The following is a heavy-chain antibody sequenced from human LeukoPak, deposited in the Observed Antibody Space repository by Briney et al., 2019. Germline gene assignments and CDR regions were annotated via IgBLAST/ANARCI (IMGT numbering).Heavy chain of an antibody. D-gene: IGHD2-15*01. V-gene: IGHV4-39*01. J-gene: IGHJ4*02. CDR1: GGSISSSGYY. CDR2: IYYSGSI. Sequence: SETLSLTCTVSGGSISSSGYYWGWIRPPPGKGLEFIANIYYSGSIYYNPSLKSRVTKSVDTSKNQFSLKLSSVTAADTAVYYCARHFAPAAATHPYYFDYWGQGTLVTVSS. CDR3: ARHFAPAAATHPYYFDY.